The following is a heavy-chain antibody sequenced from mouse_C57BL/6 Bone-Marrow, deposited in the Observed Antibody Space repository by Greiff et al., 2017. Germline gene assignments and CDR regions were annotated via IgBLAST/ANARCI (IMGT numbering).Heavy chain of an antibody. CDR3: ARPYYGNYWYFDV. CDR2: IYPGSGST. J-gene: IGHJ1*03. CDR1: GYTFTSYW. V-gene: IGHV1-55*01. D-gene: IGHD2-10*01. Sequence: QVQLQQPGAELVKPGASVKMSCKASGYTFTSYWITWVKQRPGQGLEWIGDIYPGSGSTNYNEKFKSKATLTVDTSSSTAYMQLSILTAYDSAVYYWARPYYGNYWYFDVWGTGTTVTVSS.